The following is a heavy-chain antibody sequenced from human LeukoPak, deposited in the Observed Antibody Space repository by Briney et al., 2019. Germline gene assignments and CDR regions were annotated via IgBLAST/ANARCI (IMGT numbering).Heavy chain of an antibody. V-gene: IGHV3-15*01. D-gene: IGHD1-26*01. CDR1: GFTFSNAR. Sequence: GGSLRLSCAASGFTFSNARMNWVRQAPGKGLEWVGRIKTRTDDGATDYSAPVKARFTISRDDSKTTLYLQMNGLKTEDTAIYYCTTYVGATAYWGQGTLVTVSS. CDR2: IKTRTDDGAT. J-gene: IGHJ4*02. CDR3: TTYVGATAY.